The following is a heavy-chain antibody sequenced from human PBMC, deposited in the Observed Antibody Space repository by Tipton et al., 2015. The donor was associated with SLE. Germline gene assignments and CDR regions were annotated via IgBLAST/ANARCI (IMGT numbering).Heavy chain of an antibody. V-gene: IGHV3-23*01. J-gene: IGHJ3*02. CDR3: AKDLGLNYDYVYAFDI. D-gene: IGHD3-16*01. CDR1: GFTFSSYA. Sequence: SLRLSCAASGFTFSSYAMRWVRQAPGKGLEWGSGLSGSGSSTNYADSVKGRFTISRDNSKNTLYLQMNSLRAEDTAVYYCAKDLGLNYDYVYAFDIWGQGTKVTVSS. CDR2: LSGSGSST.